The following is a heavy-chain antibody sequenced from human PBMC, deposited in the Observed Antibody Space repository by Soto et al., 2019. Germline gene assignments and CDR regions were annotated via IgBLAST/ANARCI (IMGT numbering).Heavy chain of an antibody. V-gene: IGHV1-46*01. J-gene: IGHJ5*02. Sequence: ASVKVSCKASGCTFTSYYMHWVRQAPGQGLEWMGIINPSGGSTSYAQKFQGRVTMTRDTSTSTVYMELSSLRSEDTAVYYCARDTIVVVPAAHAYNWFDPWGQGTLVTVSS. CDR1: GCTFTSYY. CDR2: INPSGGST. D-gene: IGHD2-2*01. CDR3: ARDTIVVVPAAHAYNWFDP.